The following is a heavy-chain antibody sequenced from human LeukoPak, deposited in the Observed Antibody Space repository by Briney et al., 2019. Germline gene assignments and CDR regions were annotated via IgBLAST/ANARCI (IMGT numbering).Heavy chain of an antibody. CDR2: ISSNGGST. CDR1: GFTFSSYA. J-gene: IGHJ4*02. CDR3: VKSTEVNYGSGIFDY. D-gene: IGHD3-10*01. Sequence: GGSLRLACSASGFTFSSYAMHWVRQAPGKGLEYVSAISSNGGSTYYADSVKGRFTISRDNSKSTLYLQMSSLRAEDTAVYYCVKSTEVNYGSGIFDYWGQGTLVTVSS. V-gene: IGHV3-64D*06.